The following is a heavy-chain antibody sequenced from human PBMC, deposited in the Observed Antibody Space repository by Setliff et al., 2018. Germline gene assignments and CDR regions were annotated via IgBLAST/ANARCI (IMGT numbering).Heavy chain of an antibody. Sequence: SETLSLTCTVSGDSISRAKYYWSWIRQSAGKGLECIGRIYTDGSTKYNPSLNSRVTLLIDTAKNQISLRLSSVTAADTAVYYCARGRATVIRGVTSFFYYYMDVWGGGTTVTISS. V-gene: IGHV4-61*02. CDR3: ARGRATVIRGVTSFFYYYMDV. CDR2: IYTDGST. CDR1: GDSISRAKYY. D-gene: IGHD3-10*01. J-gene: IGHJ6*03.